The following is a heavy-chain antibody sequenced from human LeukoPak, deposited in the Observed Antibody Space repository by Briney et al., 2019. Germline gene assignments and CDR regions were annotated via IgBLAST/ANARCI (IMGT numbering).Heavy chain of an antibody. CDR3: ARCQTLHTTRFDY. V-gene: IGHV1-69*06. CDR2: IIPIFGTA. Sequence: SVEVSCKASGYIFTSYYMHWVRQAPGQGLEWMGGIIPIFGTANYAQKFQGRVTITADKSTSTAYMELSSLRSEDTAVYYCARCQTLHTTRFDYWGQGTLVTVSS. CDR1: GYIFTSYY. J-gene: IGHJ4*02. D-gene: IGHD1-14*01.